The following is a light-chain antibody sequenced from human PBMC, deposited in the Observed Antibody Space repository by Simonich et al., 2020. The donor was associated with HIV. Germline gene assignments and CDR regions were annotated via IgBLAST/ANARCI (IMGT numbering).Light chain of an antibody. Sequence: DIMMTQSPDSLAVSLGEGATINCKSSRSVLYSSNNKNYIAWYQHKPGQLPKMLIKWASTRESGVPGRFSGSGSGTKFTLTISSLQAEDVAVYYCQQYYTTLSFTFGPGTKVDIK. J-gene: IGKJ3*01. CDR3: QQYYTTLSFT. CDR1: RSVLYSSNNKNY. CDR2: WAS. V-gene: IGKV4-1*01.